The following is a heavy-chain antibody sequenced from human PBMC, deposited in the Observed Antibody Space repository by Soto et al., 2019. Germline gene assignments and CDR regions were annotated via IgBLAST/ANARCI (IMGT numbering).Heavy chain of an antibody. V-gene: IGHV1-69*02. CDR1: GGTFRNYP. CDR3: ARGPLVVLNYFES. CDR2: IFPLTDIP. Sequence: QVQLVQSGTEVKKPGSSLKVSCKASGGTFRNYPINWVRQAPGQGLEWMGSIFPLTDIPDYAQNFQARLTISEDKSTSTAYMELSSLTSDDTAMYFCARGPLVVLNYFESWGQGTLVTVSS. D-gene: IGHD2-8*01. J-gene: IGHJ4*02.